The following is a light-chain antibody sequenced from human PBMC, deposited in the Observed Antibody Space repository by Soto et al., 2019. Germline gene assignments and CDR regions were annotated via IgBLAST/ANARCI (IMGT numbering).Light chain of an antibody. J-gene: IGLJ1*01. Sequence: QSALTQPASVSGSPGQSITISRTGTSSDVGGYNYVSWYQQLPGKAPKLMIYDVSDRASGVSNRFSGSKSGNTASLTISGLQAEDEADYYCSSYTSSSLYVFGTGTKVTVL. CDR2: DVS. V-gene: IGLV2-14*01. CDR3: SSYTSSSLYV. CDR1: SSDVGGYNY.